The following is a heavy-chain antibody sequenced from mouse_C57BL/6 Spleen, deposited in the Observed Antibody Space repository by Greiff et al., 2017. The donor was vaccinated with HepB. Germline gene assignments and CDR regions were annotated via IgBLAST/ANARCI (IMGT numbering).Heavy chain of an antibody. J-gene: IGHJ4*01. Sequence: EVKLVESGGGLVKPGGSLKLSCAASGFTFSDYGMHWVRQAPEKGLEWVAYISSGSSTIYYADTVKGRFTISRDNAKNTLFLQRTSLRSEDTAMYYCARYGNYDAMDYWGQGTSVTVSS. CDR1: GFTFSDYG. V-gene: IGHV5-17*01. CDR2: ISSGSSTI. CDR3: ARYGNYDAMDY. D-gene: IGHD2-1*01.